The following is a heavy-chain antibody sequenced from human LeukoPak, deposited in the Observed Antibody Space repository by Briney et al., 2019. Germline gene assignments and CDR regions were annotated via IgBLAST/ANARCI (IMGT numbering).Heavy chain of an antibody. CDR2: IYHSGST. CDR1: GGSISSGGYS. V-gene: IGHV4-30-2*01. CDR3: ARDLGYSNYVRRYYYGMDV. Sequence: SETLSLTCAVSGGSISSGGYSWSWIRQPPGKGLEWIGYIYHSGSTYYNPSLKSRVTISVDRSKNQFSLKLSSVTAADTAVYYCARDLGYSNYVRRYYYGMDVWGQGTTVTVSS. J-gene: IGHJ6*02. D-gene: IGHD4-11*01.